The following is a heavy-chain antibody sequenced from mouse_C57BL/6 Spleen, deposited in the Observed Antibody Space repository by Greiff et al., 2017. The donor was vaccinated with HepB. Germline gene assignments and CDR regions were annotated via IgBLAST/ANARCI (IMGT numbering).Heavy chain of an antibody. CDR2: ISYDGSN. V-gene: IGHV3-6*01. CDR3: ARDYEFYAMDY. D-gene: IGHD2-12*01. CDR1: GYSITSGYY. Sequence: DVQLQESGPGLVKPSQSLSLTCSVTGYSITSGYYWNWIRQFPGNKLEWMGYISYDGSNNYNPSLKNRISITRDTSKNQFFLKLNSVTTEDTATYYCARDYEFYAMDYWGQGTSVTVSS. J-gene: IGHJ4*01.